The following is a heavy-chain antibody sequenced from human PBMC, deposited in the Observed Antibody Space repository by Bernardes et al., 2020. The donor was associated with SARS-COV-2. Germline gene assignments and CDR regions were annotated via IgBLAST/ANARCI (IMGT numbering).Heavy chain of an antibody. J-gene: IGHJ6*02. CDR2: IIPIFGTA. CDR1: GGTFSSYA. Sequence: SVKVSCKASGGTFSSYAISWVRQAPGQGLEWMGGIIPIFGTANYAQKFQGRVTITADESTSTAYMELSSLRSEDTAVYYCARDGNLYSIFGVVTTNANFEVYGMDVWGQGTTVTVSS. CDR3: ARDGNLYSIFGVVTTNANFEVYGMDV. D-gene: IGHD3-3*01. V-gene: IGHV1-69*13.